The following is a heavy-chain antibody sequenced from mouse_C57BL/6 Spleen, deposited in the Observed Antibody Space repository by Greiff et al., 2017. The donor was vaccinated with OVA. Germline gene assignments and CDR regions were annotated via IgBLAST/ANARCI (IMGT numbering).Heavy chain of an antibody. V-gene: IGHV6-6*01. CDR1: GFTFSDAW. CDR3: TVYGYDGTGLYAMDY. CDR2: IRNKANNHAT. J-gene: IGHJ4*01. D-gene: IGHD2-2*01. Sequence: EVKLVESGGGLVQPGGSMKLSCAASGFTFSDAWMDWVRQSPEKGLEWVAEIRNKANNHATYYAESVKGRFTISRDDSKSSVYLQMNSLRAEDTGMYYCTVYGYDGTGLYAMDYWGQGTSVTVSS.